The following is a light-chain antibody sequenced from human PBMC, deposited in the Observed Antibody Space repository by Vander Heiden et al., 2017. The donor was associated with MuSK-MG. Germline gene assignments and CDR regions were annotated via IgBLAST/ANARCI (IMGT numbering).Light chain of an antibody. CDR3: QQNDRNLMYT. CDR1: QNISNY. CDR2: AAS. J-gene: IGKJ2*01. Sequence: DIQMTQSPSSLSASVGDRVTITCRASQNISNYLNWYQQKPGKAPKVLIYAASTLQGGVPSRFSGSGYGTEFTLTITSRQPEDIAPYYCQQNDRNLMYTFGQGTKLEI. V-gene: IGKV1-39*01.